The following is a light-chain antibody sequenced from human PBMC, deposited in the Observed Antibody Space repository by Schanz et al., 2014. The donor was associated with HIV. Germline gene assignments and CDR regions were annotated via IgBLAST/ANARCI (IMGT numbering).Light chain of an antibody. Sequence: QSVLTQPPSVSGAPGQRVTISCTGGTSNIGTGFHVHWYQQLPGAAPKLLIYDTNNRPSGLPDRFSGSKSGPSASRAITGLQAEDEADYFCQSYVRGLNSVVFGGGTKLTVL. J-gene: IGLJ2*01. CDR1: TSNIGTGFH. CDR2: DTN. V-gene: IGLV1-40*01. CDR3: QSYVRGLNSVV.